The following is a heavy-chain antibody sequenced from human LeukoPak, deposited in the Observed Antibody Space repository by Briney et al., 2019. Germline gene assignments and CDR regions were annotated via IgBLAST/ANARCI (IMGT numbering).Heavy chain of an antibody. CDR3: ARRDSSGYLSDS. V-gene: IGHV3-64*01. CDR1: GFTFTSYV. Sequence: GGSLRLSCAASGFTFTSYVMYWVRQAPGRGLEYVSVISSNGGSTYYANSVKGRFTISRDNSKNILYLQMGSLRPEDMAVYYCARRDSSGYLSDSWGQGTLVTVSS. D-gene: IGHD6-19*01. CDR2: ISSNGGST. J-gene: IGHJ4*02.